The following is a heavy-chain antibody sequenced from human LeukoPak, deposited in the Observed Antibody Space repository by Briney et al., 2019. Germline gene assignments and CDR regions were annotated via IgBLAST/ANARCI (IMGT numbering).Heavy chain of an antibody. Sequence: GASVKVSCKASGYTFTGYYMHWVRQAPGQGLEWMGIINPSGGSTSYAQKFQGRVTMTRDTSTSTVYMELSSLRSEDTAVYYCARDLRGAVAAAGTVDDEIDYWGQGILVTVSS. CDR2: INPSGGST. D-gene: IGHD6-13*01. V-gene: IGHV1-46*01. J-gene: IGHJ4*02. CDR3: ARDLRGAVAAAGTVDDEIDY. CDR1: GYTFTGYY.